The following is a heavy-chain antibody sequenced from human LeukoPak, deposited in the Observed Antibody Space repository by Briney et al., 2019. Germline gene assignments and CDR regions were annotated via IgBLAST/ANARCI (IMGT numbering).Heavy chain of an antibody. CDR2: INTNTGNP. D-gene: IGHD2-2*01. CDR3: ARGRGFVVGPGKNWFHP. J-gene: IGHJ5*02. V-gene: IGHV7-4-1*02. Sequence: ASVKVSRKASGYTFTSYAMNWVRQAPGQGLEWMGWINTNTGNPTYAQGFTGRFVFSLDTSVSTAYLQISSLKAEDTAVYYCARGRGFVVGPGKNWFHPWGQGTLVTGPS. CDR1: GYTFTSYA.